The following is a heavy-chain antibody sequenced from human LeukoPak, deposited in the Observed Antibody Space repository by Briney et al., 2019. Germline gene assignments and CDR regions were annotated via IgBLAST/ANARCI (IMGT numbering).Heavy chain of an antibody. CDR3: AKDLQGPRTTTKTGFPHYFDY. V-gene: IGHV3-23*01. CDR1: GFTFSSYA. Sequence: GGSLRLPCAASGFTFSSYAMSWVRQAPGKGLEWVSAISGSGGSTYYADSVKGRFTISRDNSKNTLYLQMNSLRAEDTAVYYCAKDLQGPRTTTKTGFPHYFDYWGQGTLVTVSS. J-gene: IGHJ4*02. CDR2: ISGSGGST. D-gene: IGHD1-7*01.